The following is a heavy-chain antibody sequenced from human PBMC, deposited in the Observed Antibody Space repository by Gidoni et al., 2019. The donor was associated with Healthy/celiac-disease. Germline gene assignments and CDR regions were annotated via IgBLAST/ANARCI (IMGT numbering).Heavy chain of an antibody. CDR2: ISAYNGNT. V-gene: IGHV1-18*01. D-gene: IGHD3-10*01. CDR1: GYTFTSYG. J-gene: IGHJ4*02. CDR3: ARDTIGDYGSGSYYPLDY. Sequence: QVQLVQSGAEVKKPGASVKVSCKASGYTFTSYGLSWVRQAPGQGLEWMGWISAYNGNTNYAQKLQGRVTMTTDTSTSTAYMELRSLRSDDTAVYYCARDTIGDYGSGSYYPLDYWGQGTLVTVSS.